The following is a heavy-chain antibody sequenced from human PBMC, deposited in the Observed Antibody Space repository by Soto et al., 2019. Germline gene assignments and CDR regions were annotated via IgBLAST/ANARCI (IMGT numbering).Heavy chain of an antibody. V-gene: IGHV3-13*01. D-gene: IGHD2-15*01. CDR2: IGTAGDT. CDR1: GFTFSGFD. Sequence: EVQLVESGGNLVQPGGSLRLSCEASGFTFSGFDMHWVRQPTGKGLEWVSTIGTAGDTYYAVAVKGRFTISRDNAKNSLSRQMNSLRAGDTAVYFCARGQEVGAHVFDSGGQGTQVTVSS. CDR3: ARGQEVGAHVFDS. J-gene: IGHJ4*02.